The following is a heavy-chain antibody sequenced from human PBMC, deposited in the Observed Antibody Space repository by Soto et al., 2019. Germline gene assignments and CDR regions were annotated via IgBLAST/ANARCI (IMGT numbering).Heavy chain of an antibody. V-gene: IGHV4-59*01. D-gene: IGHD4-17*01. CDR2: IYYSGST. J-gene: IGHJ4*02. CDR3: ARDANPRWYGDPYYFDY. Sequence: SETLSLTCTVSGGSISSYYWSWIRQPPGKGLEWIGYIYYSGSTNYNPSLKSRVTISVDTSKNQFSLKLSYVTAADTAVYYCARDANPRWYGDPYYFDYWGQGTLVTVSS. CDR1: GGSISSYY.